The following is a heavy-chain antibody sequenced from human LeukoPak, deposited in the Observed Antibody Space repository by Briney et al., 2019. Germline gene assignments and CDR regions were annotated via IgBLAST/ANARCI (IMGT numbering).Heavy chain of an antibody. D-gene: IGHD3-10*01. J-gene: IGHJ4*02. CDR2: ISAYNGNT. CDR1: GYTFTSYG. Sequence: ASVKVSCKASGYTFTSYGISWVRQAPGQGLEWMGWISAYNGNTNYAQKLQGRVTMTTDTSTSTAYMELRSLRSDDTAVYYCARVLGHYYGSGSFIDYWGQGTLVTVSS. V-gene: IGHV1-18*01. CDR3: ARVLGHYYGSGSFIDY.